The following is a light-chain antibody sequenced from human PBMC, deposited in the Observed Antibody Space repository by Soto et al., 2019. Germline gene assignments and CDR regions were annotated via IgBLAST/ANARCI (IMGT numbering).Light chain of an antibody. J-gene: IGKJ4*01. CDR2: DAS. V-gene: IGKV3-11*01. CDR3: QQRSGWPLT. CDR1: QGVGRF. Sequence: EIVLTQSPATLSLSPGERAALSCRASQGVGRFLAWYQQKPGQAPRLLIYDASNRATGIPARFSGSGSGTDFTLAINNLEPEDFAVYYCQQRSGWPLTFGGGTKVKIK.